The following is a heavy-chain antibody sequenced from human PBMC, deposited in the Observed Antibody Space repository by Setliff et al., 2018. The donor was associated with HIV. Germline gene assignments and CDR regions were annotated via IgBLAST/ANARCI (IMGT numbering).Heavy chain of an antibody. V-gene: IGHV3-7*01. CDR1: GGSISSSSYY. D-gene: IGHD3-22*01. CDR3: ARGYYDSRGYYYPFDY. J-gene: IGHJ4*02. CDR2: IKQDGSEK. Sequence: ETLSLTCTVSGGSISSSSYYWGWIRQPPGKGLEWVANIKQDGSEKYYVDSVKGRFTISRDNAKNSLYLQMNSLRAEDTAVYYCARGYYDSRGYYYPFDYWGQGTLVTVSS.